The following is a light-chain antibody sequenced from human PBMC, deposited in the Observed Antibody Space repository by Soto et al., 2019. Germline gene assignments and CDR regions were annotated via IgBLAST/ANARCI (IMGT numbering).Light chain of an antibody. J-gene: IGKJ5*01. CDR1: QSVSSY. Sequence: EIVLTQSPGTLSLSPGERATLSCRASQSVSSYYLAWYQQKPGQAPRLLIYGASTRATGIPARFSGSGSGTEFTLTISSLQSEDFAVYYCQQYNSWPPITFGQGTRLENK. CDR2: GAS. V-gene: IGKV3-15*01. CDR3: QQYNSWPPIT.